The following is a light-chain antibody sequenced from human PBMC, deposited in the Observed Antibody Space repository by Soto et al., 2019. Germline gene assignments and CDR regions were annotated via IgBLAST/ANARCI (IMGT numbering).Light chain of an antibody. J-gene: IGKJ1*01. V-gene: IGKV3-15*01. Sequence: EIVMTQSPATLSVSPGERATLSCRASQSVSSNLAWYQQKPGQAPRLLIYGASTRATGIPARFSGSKSGTDFTLTTSSLQNEDFAVYYCQQYDDCPRTFGQGTKVEIK. CDR1: QSVSSN. CDR2: GAS. CDR3: QQYDDCPRT.